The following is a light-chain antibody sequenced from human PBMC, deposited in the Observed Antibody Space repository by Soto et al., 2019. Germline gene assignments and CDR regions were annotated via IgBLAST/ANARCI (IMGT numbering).Light chain of an antibody. V-gene: IGKV3-15*01. CDR1: QSVSTN. Sequence: DIVMTQSPATLSVSPGERATLSCRASQSVSTNLAWYQQKPGQAPRLLIYGASTRATGIPARFSGRGSGTEFTLIISSLKSDDFAVYYCQQYTNRPPCTFGQGTRVDLK. CDR3: QQYTNRPPCT. CDR2: GAS. J-gene: IGKJ1*01.